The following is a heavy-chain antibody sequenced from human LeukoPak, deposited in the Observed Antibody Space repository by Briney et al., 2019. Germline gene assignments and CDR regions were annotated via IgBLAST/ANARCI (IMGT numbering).Heavy chain of an antibody. CDR1: GGSLSSYY. CDR3: ARASPSYYDFWSGYYRSYYYYYMDV. V-gene: IGHV4-59*01. D-gene: IGHD3-3*01. CDR2: IYYSGST. Sequence: SETLSLTCTVSGGSLSSYYWSWIRQPPGKGLEWIGYIYYSGSTNYNPSLKSRVTISVDTSKNQFSLKLSSVTAADTAVYYCARASPSYYDFWSGYYRSYYYYYMDVWGKGTTVTVSS. J-gene: IGHJ6*03.